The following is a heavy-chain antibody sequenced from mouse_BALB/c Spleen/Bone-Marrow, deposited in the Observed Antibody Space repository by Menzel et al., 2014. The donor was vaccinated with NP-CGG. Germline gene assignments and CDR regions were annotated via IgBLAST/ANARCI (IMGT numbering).Heavy chain of an antibody. J-gene: IGHJ2*01. D-gene: IGHD1-1*01. CDR1: GFTFSDYY. Sequence: EVKLMESGGGLVKPGGSLKLSCAASGFTFSDYYMYWVRQTPEKRLEWVATTSDGGSYTYYPDSVKGRFTISRDNAKNNLYLQMSSLKSEDTAMYYCARGSSYFDYWGQGTTLTVSS. V-gene: IGHV5-4*02. CDR3: ARGSSYFDY. CDR2: TSDGGSYT.